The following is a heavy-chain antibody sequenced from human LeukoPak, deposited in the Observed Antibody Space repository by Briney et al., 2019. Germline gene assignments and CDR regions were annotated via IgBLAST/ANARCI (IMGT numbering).Heavy chain of an antibody. CDR3: ARDSWVDC. CDR1: GLTFSKYS. CDR2: IDTSSTTM. V-gene: IGHV3-48*04. Sequence: GGSLRLSCAASGLTFSKYSMTWVRQAPGKGLEWVSFIDTSSTTMYYTDSVKGRFTISRDNAKNSLYLQMNSLKVEDTAIYYCARDSWVDCWGQGTLVTVSS. J-gene: IGHJ5*01.